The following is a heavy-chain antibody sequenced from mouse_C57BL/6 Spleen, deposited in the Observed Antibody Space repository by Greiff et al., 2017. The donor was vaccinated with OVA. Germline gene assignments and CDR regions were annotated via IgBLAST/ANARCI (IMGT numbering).Heavy chain of an antibody. D-gene: IGHD2-5*01. CDR2: IDPSDSYT. CDR3: ASGHSNYYYYAMDY. CDR1: GYTFTSYW. Sequence: QVQLQQSVAELVRPGTSVKLSCKASGYTFTSYWMHWVKQRPGQGLEWIGVIDPSDSYTNYNQKFKGKATLTVDTSSSTAYMQLSSLTSEDSAVYYCASGHSNYYYYAMDYWGQGTSVTVSS. V-gene: IGHV1-59*01. J-gene: IGHJ4*01.